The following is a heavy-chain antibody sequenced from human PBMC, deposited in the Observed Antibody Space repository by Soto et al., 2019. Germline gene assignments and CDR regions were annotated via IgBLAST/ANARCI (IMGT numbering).Heavy chain of an antibody. CDR1: GFTFSSYA. J-gene: IGHJ6*03. V-gene: IGHV3-23*01. D-gene: IGHD1-26*01. CDR3: AQQAPSGSYYYYYYDMDF. CDR2: ISGSGGST. Sequence: GGSLRLSCAASGFTFSSYAMSWVRQAPGKGLEWVSAISGSGGSTYYADSLKGRFTISRDNAKNTLYLQMNSLRAEDTDLYYCAQQAPSGSYYYYYYDMDFWGKGTAVTVSS.